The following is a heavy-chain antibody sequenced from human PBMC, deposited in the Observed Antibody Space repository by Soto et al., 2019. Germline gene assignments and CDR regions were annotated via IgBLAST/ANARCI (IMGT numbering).Heavy chain of an antibody. V-gene: IGHV3-23*01. D-gene: IGHD3-10*01. CDR1: GFTFSSYA. CDR3: AKTMSSLLWFGARAFDI. J-gene: IGHJ3*02. Sequence: PGGSLRLSCAASGFTFSSYAMSWVRQAPGKGLEWVSAISGSGGSTYYADSVKGRFTISRDNSKNTLYLQMNSLRAEDTAVYYCAKTMSSLLWFGARAFDIWGQGTMGTVS. CDR2: ISGSGGST.